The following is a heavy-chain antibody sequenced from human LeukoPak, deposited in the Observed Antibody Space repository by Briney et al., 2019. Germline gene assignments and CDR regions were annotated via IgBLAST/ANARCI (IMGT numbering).Heavy chain of an antibody. CDR3: ASCIAAAGSPLDY. CDR1: GFTFSSYW. V-gene: IGHV3-7*01. J-gene: IGHJ4*02. CDR2: IKQDGSEK. Sequence: GGSLRLSCAASGFTFSSYWMSWVRQAPGKGLEWVANIKQDGSEKYYVDSVKGRFTISRDNAKNSLYLQMNGLRAEDTAVYYCASCIAAAGSPLDYWGQGTLVTVSS. D-gene: IGHD6-13*01.